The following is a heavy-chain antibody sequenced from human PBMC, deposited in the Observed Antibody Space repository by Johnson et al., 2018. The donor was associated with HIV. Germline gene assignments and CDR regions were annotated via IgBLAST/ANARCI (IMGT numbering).Heavy chain of an antibody. CDR3: ARGALGSFDI. D-gene: IGHD3-10*01. CDR1: GFIFSNYW. CDR2: IKTDGSDT. Sequence: VQLVESGGGVVQPGRSLRLSCAASGFIFSNYWMHWVRQAPGKGLIWVACIKTDGSDTNYADSVKGRFTISRDNAKNTVYLQMDSLLDEDMAVYYCARGALGSFDIWGQGTMVTVSA. J-gene: IGHJ3*02. V-gene: IGHV3-74*02.